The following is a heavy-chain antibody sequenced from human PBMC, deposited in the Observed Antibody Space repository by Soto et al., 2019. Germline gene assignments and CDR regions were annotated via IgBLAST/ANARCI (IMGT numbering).Heavy chain of an antibody. CDR1: GGSFSGYY. Sequence: SDTLSLTCAVYGGSFSGYYWSWIRQPPGKGLEWIGEINHSGSTNYNPSLKSRVTISVDTSKNQFSLKLSSVTAADTAVYYCARAGTTAYYYGMDVWGQGTTVTSP. J-gene: IGHJ6*02. V-gene: IGHV4-34*01. CDR2: INHSGST. D-gene: IGHD1-7*01. CDR3: ARAGTTAYYYGMDV.